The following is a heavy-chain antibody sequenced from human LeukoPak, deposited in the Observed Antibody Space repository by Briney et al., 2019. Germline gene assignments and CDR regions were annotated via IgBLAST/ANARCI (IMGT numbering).Heavy chain of an antibody. CDR1: GYTFTSYG. Sequence: SVKVSCKASGYTFTSYGISWVRQAPGQGLEWMGGIIPIFGTANYAQKFQGRVTITADESTSTAYMELSSLRSEDTAVYYCASFAAPMKGMGYSSSSANLEGFDYWGQGTLVTVSS. V-gene: IGHV1-69*13. CDR2: IIPIFGTA. CDR3: ASFAAPMKGMGYSSSSANLEGFDY. D-gene: IGHD6-6*01. J-gene: IGHJ4*02.